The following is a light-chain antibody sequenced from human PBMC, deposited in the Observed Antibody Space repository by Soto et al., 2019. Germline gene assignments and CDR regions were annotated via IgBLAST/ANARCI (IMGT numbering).Light chain of an antibody. CDR2: AAS. J-gene: IGKJ5*01. Sequence: DIQMTQSPSSLSASVGASVTITCRASQTFSNYVNWFQHRLGKAPRLLIYAASTLQSGVPSRFSGSGSGTDFTLTISSLQAEDSATYYCQQTYSTPITFGQGTRLDIK. V-gene: IGKV1-39*01. CDR1: QTFSNY. CDR3: QQTYSTPIT.